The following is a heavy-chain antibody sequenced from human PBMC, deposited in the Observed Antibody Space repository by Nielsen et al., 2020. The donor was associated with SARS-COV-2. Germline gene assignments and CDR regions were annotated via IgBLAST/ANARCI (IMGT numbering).Heavy chain of an antibody. CDR2: ISGSGGST. D-gene: IGHD2-15*01. CDR3: AKSLLRYYYYGMDV. V-gene: IGHV3-23*01. J-gene: IGHJ6*02. Sequence: GGSLRLSCAASGFTFSSYAMSWVRQAPGKGLEWVSAISGSGGSTYYADSVKGRFTISRDNSKNTLYLQMNSLRAEGTAVYYCAKSLLRYYYYGMDVWGQGTTVTVSS. CDR1: GFTFSSYA.